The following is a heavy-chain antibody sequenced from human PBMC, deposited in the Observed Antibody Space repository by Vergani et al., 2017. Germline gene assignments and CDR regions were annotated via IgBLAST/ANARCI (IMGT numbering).Heavy chain of an antibody. V-gene: IGHV1-69-2*01. J-gene: IGHJ6*02. CDR3: ASRDITIFGVVIIRGYYYYGMDV. CDR2: VDPEDGET. Sequence: DVQLVQSGAEVKKPGTTVKISCKVSGYTLTDYWMHWVQQAPGKGLEWMGAVDPEDGETVYAEKFQARVTITADTSRDTVYLEVTSLKSDDTAVYYCASRDITIFGVVIIRGYYYYGMDVWGQGTTVTVSS. D-gene: IGHD3-3*01. CDR1: GYTLTDYW.